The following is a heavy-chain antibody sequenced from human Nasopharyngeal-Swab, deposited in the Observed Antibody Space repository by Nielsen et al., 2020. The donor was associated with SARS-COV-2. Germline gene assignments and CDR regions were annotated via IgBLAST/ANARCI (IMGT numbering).Heavy chain of an antibody. CDR1: GFTFSSYS. CDR3: ARDTTYDFWSGYSKSFDY. V-gene: IGHV3-48*01. CDR2: ISSSSSTI. J-gene: IGHJ4*02. D-gene: IGHD3-3*01. Sequence: ETLSLTCAASGFTFSSYSMNWVRQAPGKGLEWVSYISSSSSTIYYADSVKGRLTISRDNAKNSLYLQMNSLRAEDTAVYYCARDTTYDFWSGYSKSFDYWGQGTLVTVSS.